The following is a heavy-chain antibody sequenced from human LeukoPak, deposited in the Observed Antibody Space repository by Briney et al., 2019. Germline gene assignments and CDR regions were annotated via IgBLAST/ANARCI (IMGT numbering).Heavy chain of an antibody. D-gene: IGHD3-9*01. CDR1: GFTFSSYG. J-gene: IGHJ3*02. Sequence: GRSLRLSCAASGFTFSSYGMHWVRQAPGKGLEWVAVIWYDGSNKYYADSVKGRFTISRDNSKNTLYLQMNSLGAEDTAVYYCARVPPNYDILTGYSDAFDIWGQGTMVTVSS. CDR2: IWYDGSNK. V-gene: IGHV3-33*08. CDR3: ARVPPNYDILTGYSDAFDI.